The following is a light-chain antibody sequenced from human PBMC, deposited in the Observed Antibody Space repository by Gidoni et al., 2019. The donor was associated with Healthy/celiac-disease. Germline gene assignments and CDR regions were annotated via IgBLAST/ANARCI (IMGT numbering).Light chain of an antibody. V-gene: IGKV3-20*01. CDR2: GAS. J-gene: IGKJ4*01. CDR1: QSVSSSY. CDR3: QQYGSSQVT. Sequence: EVVLTQSPGTLSLSPGERATLSCRASQSVSSSYLAWYQQKPGQAPRLLIYGASSRATGIPDRFSGSGSGTDFTLTISRLEPEDFAVYYCQQYGSSQVTFXGXTKVEIK.